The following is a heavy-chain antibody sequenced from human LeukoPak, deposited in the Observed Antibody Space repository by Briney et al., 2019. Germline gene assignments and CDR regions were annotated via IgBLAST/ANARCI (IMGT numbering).Heavy chain of an antibody. CDR2: INQDGSET. V-gene: IGHV3-7*04. J-gene: IGHJ4*02. D-gene: IGHD3-16*01. CDR3: ARDAGGFDY. CDR1: GFSFNTYW. Sequence: GGSLRLSCAASGFSFNTYWMTWVRQPPGKGPEWVANINQDGSETHSADSVKGRFTISRDNAKNSLYLRMNSLRGDDTAVYYCARDAGGFDYWGRGALVTVSS.